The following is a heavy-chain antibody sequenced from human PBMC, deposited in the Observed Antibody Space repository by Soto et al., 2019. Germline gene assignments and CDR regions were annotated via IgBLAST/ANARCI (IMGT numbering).Heavy chain of an antibody. Sequence: QLQLQESGPGLVKPSETLSLTCTVSGGSISSSSYYWGWIRQPPGKGLEWIGSIYYSGSTYYNPSLNGRVTISVDTSKNQFSLKLGSVTAADTAVYYCARQGGSGVDYWGQGTLVTVSS. V-gene: IGHV4-39*01. D-gene: IGHD6-19*01. CDR3: ARQGGSGVDY. CDR2: IYYSGST. CDR1: GGSISSSSYY. J-gene: IGHJ4*02.